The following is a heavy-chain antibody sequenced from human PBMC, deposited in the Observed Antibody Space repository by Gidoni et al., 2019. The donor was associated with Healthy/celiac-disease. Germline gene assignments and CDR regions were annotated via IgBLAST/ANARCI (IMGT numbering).Heavy chain of an antibody. J-gene: IGHJ4*02. CDR1: GYTFTGYY. CDR3: ARRLEYSSGWYGGVFHY. D-gene: IGHD6-19*01. Sequence: HVQLVQSGAEVKKPGASIQVSCKASGYTFTGYYMHWVRQAPGQGLEWMGWINPNNGGTNYAQKFQGRVTMTRDTSISTAYMELSRLRSDDTAVYYCARRLEYSSGWYGGVFHYWGQGTLVTVSS. V-gene: IGHV1-2*02. CDR2: INPNNGGT.